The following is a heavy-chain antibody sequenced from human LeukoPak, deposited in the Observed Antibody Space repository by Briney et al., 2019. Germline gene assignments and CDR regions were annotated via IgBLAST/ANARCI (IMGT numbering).Heavy chain of an antibody. V-gene: IGHV3-72*01. J-gene: IGHJ6*02. CDR1: GFTFSDHY. D-gene: IGHD3-9*01. Sequence: GGSLRLSCAASGFTFSDHYMDWVRQAPGGGLEWVGRTRNKANSYTTEYAACVKGTFTTSRDDSKTSVYLQMNSLKTEDTAVYYCARVGGRLYYDILTGYSLNDYYGMDVWGQGTTVTVSS. CDR3: ARVGGRLYYDILTGYSLNDYYGMDV. CDR2: TRNKANSYTT.